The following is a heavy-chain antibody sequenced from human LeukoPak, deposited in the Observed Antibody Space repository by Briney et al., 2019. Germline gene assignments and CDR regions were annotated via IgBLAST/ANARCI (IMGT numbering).Heavy chain of an antibody. D-gene: IGHD2-2*02. CDR2: ISSSSSYI. V-gene: IGHV3-21*01. CDR1: GFNFSPYW. CDR3: ARMAARCSSTSCYTDGLDY. Sequence: PGGSLRLSCRASGFNFSPYWMSWVRQAPGKGLEWVSSISSSSSYIYYADSVKGRFTISRDNAKNSLYLQMNSLRAEDTAVYYCARMAARCSSTSCYTDGLDYWGQGTLVTVSS. J-gene: IGHJ4*02.